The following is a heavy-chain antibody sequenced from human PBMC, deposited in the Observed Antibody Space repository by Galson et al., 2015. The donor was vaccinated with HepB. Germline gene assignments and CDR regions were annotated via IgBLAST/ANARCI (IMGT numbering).Heavy chain of an antibody. CDR2: MSSSSSYI. Sequence: SLRLSCAASGFTFSSYSMNWVRQAPGKGLEWVSSMSSSSSYIYYADSVKGRFTISRDNAKNSLYLQMNSLRAEDTAVYYCARDGADYGDYSGENYYYYGMDVWGQGTTVTVSS. J-gene: IGHJ6*02. D-gene: IGHD4-17*01. V-gene: IGHV3-21*01. CDR3: ARDGADYGDYSGENYYYYGMDV. CDR1: GFTFSSYS.